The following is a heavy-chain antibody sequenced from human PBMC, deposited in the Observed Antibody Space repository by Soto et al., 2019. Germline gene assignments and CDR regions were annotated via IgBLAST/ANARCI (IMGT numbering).Heavy chain of an antibody. Sequence: EVQLLESGGGLVRPGGSLRLSCAASGFTFYNYAMNWVRQAPGKGLEWVSTISGGGDGTCYAASVKGRFTISRDNSRNTVYLQMNSLRAEDTAVYYCATKGLGSLATYCTTGDCHYAFDVWGQGTLVTVSS. CDR3: ATKGLGSLATYCTTGDCHYAFDV. J-gene: IGHJ3*01. D-gene: IGHD2-8*01. CDR2: ISGGGDGT. CDR1: GFTFYNYA. V-gene: IGHV3-23*01.